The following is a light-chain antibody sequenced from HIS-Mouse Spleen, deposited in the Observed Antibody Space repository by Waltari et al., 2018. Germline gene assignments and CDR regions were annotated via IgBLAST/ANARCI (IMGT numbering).Light chain of an antibody. CDR1: SSNIGSNY. Sequence: QSVLTQPPSASGTPGQRLTISCSGSSSNIGSNYVYWYQQPPGTAPKLLIYRNKQRPSGVPDRFSGSKSGTSASLAISGLRSEDEADYYCAAWDDSLSGPVFGGGNKLTVL. V-gene: IGLV1-47*01. CDR3: AAWDDSLSGPV. J-gene: IGLJ3*02. CDR2: RNK.